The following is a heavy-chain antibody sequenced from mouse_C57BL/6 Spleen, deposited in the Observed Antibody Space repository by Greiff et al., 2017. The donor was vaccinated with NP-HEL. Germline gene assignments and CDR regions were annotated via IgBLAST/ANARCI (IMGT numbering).Heavy chain of an antibody. CDR3: ARSYDGYSAWFAY. Sequence: VQLQQSGPGLVKPSQSLSLTCSVTGYSITSGYYWNWIRQFPGNKLEWMGYISYDGSNNYNPSLKNRISITRYTSKNQFFLKLNSVTTEDTATYYCARSYDGYSAWFAYWGQGTLVTVSA. D-gene: IGHD2-3*01. J-gene: IGHJ3*01. V-gene: IGHV3-6*01. CDR2: ISYDGSN. CDR1: GYSITSGYY.